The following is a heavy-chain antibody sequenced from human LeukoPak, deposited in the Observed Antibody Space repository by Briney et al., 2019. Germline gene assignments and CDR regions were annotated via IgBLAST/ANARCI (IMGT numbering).Heavy chain of an antibody. CDR3: AKDFYYDSSGYPLS. CDR1: GFTFDDYG. CDR2: INWNGGST. J-gene: IGHJ1*01. Sequence: GGSLRLSCAASGFTFDDYGMSWVRQAPGKGLEWVSGINWNGGSTGYADSVKGRFTISRDNAKNSLYLQMNSLRAEDTALYYCAKDFYYDSSGYPLSWGQGTLVTVSS. V-gene: IGHV3-20*04. D-gene: IGHD3-22*01.